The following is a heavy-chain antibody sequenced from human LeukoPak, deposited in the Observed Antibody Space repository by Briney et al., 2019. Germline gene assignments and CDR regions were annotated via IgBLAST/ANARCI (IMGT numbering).Heavy chain of an antibody. CDR3: AKLRLGFLEWLPSIMDV. CDR1: GFTFSSYA. D-gene: IGHD3-3*01. CDR2: ISGSGGST. Sequence: GGSLRLSCAASGFTFSSYAMSWVRQAPGKGLEWVSAISGSGGSTYYADSVKGRFTISRDNSKNTLYPQMNSLRAEDTAVYYCAKLRLGFLEWLPSIMDVWGKGTTVTVSS. V-gene: IGHV3-23*01. J-gene: IGHJ6*03.